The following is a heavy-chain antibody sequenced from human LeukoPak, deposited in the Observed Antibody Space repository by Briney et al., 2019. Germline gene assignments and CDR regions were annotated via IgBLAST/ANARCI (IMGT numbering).Heavy chain of an antibody. J-gene: IGHJ4*02. CDR2: IKSKTDGGTT. CDR1: GFTFSNAW. V-gene: IGHV3-15*01. D-gene: IGHD6-19*01. Sequence: GGSLRLSCASSGFTFSNAWMRWVRQAPGKGLEWVGRIKSKTDGGTTDYAAPVKGRFTISRDDSKNTLYLQMNSLKTEDTAVYYCTTDLGRAPRYSSGWYGKWGQGTLVTVSS. CDR3: TTDLGRAPRYSSGWYGK.